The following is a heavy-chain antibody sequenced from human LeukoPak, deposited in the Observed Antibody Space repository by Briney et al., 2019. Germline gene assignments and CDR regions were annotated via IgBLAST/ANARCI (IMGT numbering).Heavy chain of an antibody. CDR3: ARFYGDYKNWFDP. CDR2: IYYSGRT. Sequence: SSETLSLTCTVSGDSISSGAYYWSWIRQHPGKALEWIGYIYYSGRTYYNSSLKSRVTISVDTSKNQFSLKLSSVTAADTAVYYCARFYGDYKNWFDPWGQGTLVTVSS. J-gene: IGHJ5*02. CDR1: GDSISSGAYY. V-gene: IGHV4-31*03. D-gene: IGHD4-17*01.